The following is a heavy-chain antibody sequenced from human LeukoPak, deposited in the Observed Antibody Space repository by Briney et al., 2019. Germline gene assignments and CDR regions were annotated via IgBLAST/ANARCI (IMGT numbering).Heavy chain of an antibody. CDR2: IYYSGST. Sequence: PSETLSLTCTVSGGSISSSSYYWVWIPQPPGKGLEWIGSIYYSGSTYYNPSLKSRVTISVHTSKNQFSLKLSSVTAADTAVYYCASYSGDYGSYYFDYWGQGTLVTVSS. J-gene: IGHJ4*02. V-gene: IGHV4-39*01. CDR1: GGSISSSSYY. CDR3: ASYSGDYGSYYFDY. D-gene: IGHD4-17*01.